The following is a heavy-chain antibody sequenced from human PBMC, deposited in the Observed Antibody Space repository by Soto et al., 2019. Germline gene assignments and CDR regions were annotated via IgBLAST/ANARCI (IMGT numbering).Heavy chain of an antibody. CDR2: ISYDGSNK. D-gene: IGHD3-10*01. Sequence: QVQLVESGGGVVQPGRSLRLSCAASGFPFSSYGMHWVREAPGKGLEWVAVISYDGSNKYYADSVKGRFTISRDNSASTLSLRMNSLRPEDTAVYYGVGGQYYFDYRGQGTLVTVAP. J-gene: IGHJ4*02. CDR3: VGGQYYFDY. V-gene: IGHV3-30*03. CDR1: GFPFSSYG.